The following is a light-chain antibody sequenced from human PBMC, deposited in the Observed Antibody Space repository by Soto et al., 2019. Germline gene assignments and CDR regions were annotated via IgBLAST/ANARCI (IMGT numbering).Light chain of an antibody. Sequence: DIPMTQYPASLPASLGDRVTITRRVNQGIANYLAWIQQKPGKVPKILISAASTLQSEVPFRFSAAGTGTEFTLTISSLQPEDVANYYCLEYNGPPVTFGQRTEV. J-gene: IGKJ1*01. CDR1: QGIANY. CDR2: AAS. CDR3: LEYNGPPVT. V-gene: IGKV1-27*01.